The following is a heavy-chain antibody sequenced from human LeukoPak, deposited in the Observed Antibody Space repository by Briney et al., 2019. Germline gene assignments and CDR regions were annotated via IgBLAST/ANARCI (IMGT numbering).Heavy chain of an antibody. Sequence: ASVTVSCKASGCTFSYYAITWVRQAPGQGLEWMGRIIPIFGATNYAQKFQGRITITADNSTATALMELSNLRSEDTALYYCAKADYAYFYMDVWGTGTTVSVSS. CDR1: GCTFSYYA. J-gene: IGHJ6*03. CDR2: IIPIFGAT. D-gene: IGHD3-16*01. V-gene: IGHV1-69*06. CDR3: AKADYAYFYMDV.